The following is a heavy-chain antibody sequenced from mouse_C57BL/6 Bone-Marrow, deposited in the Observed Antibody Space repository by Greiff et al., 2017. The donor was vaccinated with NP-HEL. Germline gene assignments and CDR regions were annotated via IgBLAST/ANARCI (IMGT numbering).Heavy chain of an antibody. V-gene: IGHV5-15*01. D-gene: IGHD2-3*01. CDR1: GFTFSDYG. J-gene: IGHJ4*01. CDR2: LSNLAYSI. CDR3: ASWDGY. Sequence: EVMLVESGGGLVQPGGSLKLSCAASGFTFSDYGMAWVRQAPRKGPEWVAFLSNLAYSIYYADTVTGRFTISRENAKNTLYLEMSSLRSEDTAMYYCASWDGYWGQGTSVTVSS.